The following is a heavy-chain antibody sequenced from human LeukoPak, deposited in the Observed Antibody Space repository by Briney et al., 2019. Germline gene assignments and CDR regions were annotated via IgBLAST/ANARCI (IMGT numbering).Heavy chain of an antibody. V-gene: IGHV3-53*01. Sequence: GGSLRLSCAASGFTFSSYAMSWVRQAPGKGLEWVSVIYVVGSTYYADSVEGRFTISRDNSRNTLYLQMNSLRAEDTAVYYCARMYNSGWRYFDSWGQGTLVTVSS. CDR2: IYVVGST. D-gene: IGHD6-19*01. CDR1: GFTFSSYA. CDR3: ARMYNSGWRYFDS. J-gene: IGHJ4*02.